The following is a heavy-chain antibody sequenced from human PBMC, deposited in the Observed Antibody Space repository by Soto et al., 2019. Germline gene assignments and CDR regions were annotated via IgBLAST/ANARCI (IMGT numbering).Heavy chain of an antibody. CDR1: GGSISSGGYS. V-gene: IGHV4-31*11. Sequence: PSETLSLTCAVSGGSISSGGYSWSWIRQPPGKGLEWIGYIYYSGSTYYNPSLKSRVTISVDTSKNQFSLKLSSVTAADTAVYYCAREHCSSTSCYRLNWFDPWGQGTLVTVSS. CDR3: AREHCSSTSCYRLNWFDP. J-gene: IGHJ5*02. CDR2: IYYSGST. D-gene: IGHD2-2*01.